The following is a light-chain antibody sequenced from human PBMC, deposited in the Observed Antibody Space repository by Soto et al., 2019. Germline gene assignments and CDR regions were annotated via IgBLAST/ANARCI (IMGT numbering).Light chain of an antibody. J-gene: IGLJ1*01. CDR1: SGHSSYA. V-gene: IGLV4-69*02. CDR2: LNSDGSH. CDR3: QTWGTDVHHYV. Sequence: QPVLTQSPSASASLGASVKLTCTLSSGHSSYAIAWHQQQPEKGPRYLMKLNSDGSHSKGDGIPDRFSGSSSGAERYLTISSLQSEDEADYYCQTWGTDVHHYVFGTGTKVTVL.